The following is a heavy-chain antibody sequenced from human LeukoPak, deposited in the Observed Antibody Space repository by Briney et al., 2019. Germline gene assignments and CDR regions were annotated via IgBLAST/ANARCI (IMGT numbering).Heavy chain of an antibody. CDR3: AKVGLTVTTILDYFDY. Sequence: GRSLRLSCAASGFTFSSYGMHWVRQAPGKGLEWVAVISYDGSNNYYADSVKGRFTISRDNSKNTLFLQMNSLRAEDTAVYYCAKVGLTVTTILDYFDYWGQGTLVTVSS. J-gene: IGHJ4*02. D-gene: IGHD4-11*01. CDR2: ISYDGSNN. V-gene: IGHV3-30*18. CDR1: GFTFSSYG.